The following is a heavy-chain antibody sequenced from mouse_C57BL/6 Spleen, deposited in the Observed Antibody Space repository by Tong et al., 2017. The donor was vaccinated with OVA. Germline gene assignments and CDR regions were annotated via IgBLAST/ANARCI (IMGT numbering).Heavy chain of an antibody. CDR3: VRQGTGYYAMDY. CDR2: IRSKSNNYAT. J-gene: IGHJ4*01. D-gene: IGHD3-3*01. CDR1: GFSFNTYA. V-gene: IGHV10-1*01. Sequence: EVQLQESGGGLVKPGGSLKLSCAASGFSFNTYAMNWVRQAPGKGLEWVARIRSKSNNYATYYADSVKDRFTISRDDSESMLYLQMNNLKTEDTAMYYCVRQGTGYYAMDYWGQGTSVTVSS.